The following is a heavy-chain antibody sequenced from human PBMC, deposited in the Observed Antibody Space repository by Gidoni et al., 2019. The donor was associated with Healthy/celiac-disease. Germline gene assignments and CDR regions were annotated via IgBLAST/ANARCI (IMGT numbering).Heavy chain of an antibody. J-gene: IGHJ2*01. V-gene: IGHV1-2*02. CDR1: GYTFTGYY. D-gene: IGHD3-22*01. CDR3: ASITMIVVVSLPLDGGFDL. CDR2: INPNSGGI. Sequence: QVQLVQSGAEVKKPGASVKVSCKASGYTFTGYYMPWVRQAPGQGLEWMGWINPNSGGINYAQKFQGRVTMTRDTSISTAYMELSRLRSDDTAVYYCASITMIVVVSLPLDGGFDLWGRGTLVTVSS.